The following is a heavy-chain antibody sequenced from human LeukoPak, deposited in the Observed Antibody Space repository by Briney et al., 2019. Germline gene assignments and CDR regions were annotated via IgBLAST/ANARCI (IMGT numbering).Heavy chain of an antibody. J-gene: IGHJ6*03. CDR3: ASQGHHGKIVGTTLSYFYMDV. D-gene: IGHD1-26*01. V-gene: IGHV4-34*01. CDR1: GGSFSGYY. Sequence: SETLSLTCAVYGGSFSGYYWSWIRQPPAKGLEWIGEINHSGSTNYNPSLKSRVTISVDTSKNQFSLKLSSVTAADTAFYYCASQGHHGKIVGTTLSYFYMDVWGKGTTVTVSS. CDR2: INHSGST.